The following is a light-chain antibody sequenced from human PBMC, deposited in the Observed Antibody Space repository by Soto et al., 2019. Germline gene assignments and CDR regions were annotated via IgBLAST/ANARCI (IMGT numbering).Light chain of an antibody. CDR2: DTS. CDR1: TGAVTSGHY. Sequence: QTVVTQEPSLTVSRGGTVTLTCGSSTGAVTSGHYPYWFQQRPGQAPRTLIYDTSNKHSWTPARFSGSLLGGKAALTLSGAQPEDEAEYYCLLSYRGARPVFGGGTKLTVL. V-gene: IGLV7-46*01. J-gene: IGLJ2*01. CDR3: LLSYRGARPV.